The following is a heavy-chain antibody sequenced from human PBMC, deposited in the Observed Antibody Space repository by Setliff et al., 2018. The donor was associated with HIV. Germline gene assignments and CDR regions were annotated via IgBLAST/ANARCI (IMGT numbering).Heavy chain of an antibody. CDR2: IYYSGST. Sequence: SETLPLTCTVSGGSISSGGYYWSWIRQHPGKGLEWIGYIYYSGSTYYNPSLNSRVTISVDTSKNQFSLKLSSVTAADTAVYYCARLDVDIAMAPDYWGQGMLVTVSS. D-gene: IGHD5-18*01. J-gene: IGHJ4*02. CDR3: ARLDVDIAMAPDY. CDR1: GGSISSGGYY. V-gene: IGHV4-31*03.